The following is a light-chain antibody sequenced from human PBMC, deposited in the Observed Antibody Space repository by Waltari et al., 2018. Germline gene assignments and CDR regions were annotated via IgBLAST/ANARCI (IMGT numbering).Light chain of an antibody. CDR3: QALGTGAWV. J-gene: IGLJ3*02. CDR2: QDT. V-gene: IGLV3-1*01. Sequence: WYKQKPGQSPLVVIYQDTKRPSEIPERFSGSKSANAATLTITGTQAMDEADYYCQALGTGAWVFGGGTKLTVL.